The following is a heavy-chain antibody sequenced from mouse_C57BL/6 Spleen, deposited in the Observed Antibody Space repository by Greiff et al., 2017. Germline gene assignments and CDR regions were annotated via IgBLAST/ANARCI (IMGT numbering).Heavy chain of an antibody. CDR1: GYTFTSYW. J-gene: IGHJ3*01. D-gene: IGHD2-4*01. Sequence: QVQLQQPGAELVRPGSSVKLSCKASGYTFTSYWMHWVKQRPIQGLEWIGNIDPSDSETHYNQKFKDKATLTVDKSSSTAYMQLSSLTSEDSAVYYCARRMGYDYDFADWGQGTLVTVSA. V-gene: IGHV1-52*01. CDR3: ARRMGYDYDFAD. CDR2: IDPSDSET.